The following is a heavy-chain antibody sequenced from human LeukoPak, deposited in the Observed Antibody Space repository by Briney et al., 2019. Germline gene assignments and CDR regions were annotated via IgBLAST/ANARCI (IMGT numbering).Heavy chain of an antibody. D-gene: IGHD5-18*01. Sequence: ASVRVSCKPSGGTFISYAISWVRQAPGQGREWMGGIIPIFGTANYAQKFQGRVTITADESTSTAYMELSSLRSEDTAVYYCARLRSYGYWAAFDYWGQGTLVTVSS. V-gene: IGHV1-69*13. CDR2: IIPIFGTA. CDR1: GGTFISYA. J-gene: IGHJ4*02. CDR3: ARLRSYGYWAAFDY.